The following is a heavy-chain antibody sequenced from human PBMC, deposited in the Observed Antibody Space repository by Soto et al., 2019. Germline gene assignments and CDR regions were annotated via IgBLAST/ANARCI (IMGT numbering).Heavy chain of an antibody. D-gene: IGHD3-3*01. CDR1: GCACSSYS. CDR2: IVPILRRA. V-gene: IGHV1-69*10. CDR3: AYYGAEAIRSVYNWFEP. Sequence: SVKVSCNTSGCACSSYSISWVRHAPGRGLEWMGGIVPILRRANHAQKFQGSVTVTAAEAASTAYMELTSLRSEDTAVYYCAYYGAEAIRSVYNWFEPWGQGTLVTVSS. J-gene: IGHJ5*02.